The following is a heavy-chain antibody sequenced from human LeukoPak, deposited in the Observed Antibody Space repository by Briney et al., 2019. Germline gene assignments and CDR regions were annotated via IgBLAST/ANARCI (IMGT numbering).Heavy chain of an antibody. D-gene: IGHD3-3*01. V-gene: IGHV1-46*01. CDR1: GYTFPSYY. CDR3: ARGTANFWSGYSSHFDY. J-gene: IGHJ4*02. CDR2: INPSGGST. Sequence: GSVQVSCQASGYTFPSYYMHWVRQAPGQGLEWMGIINPSGGSTSYAQKFQGRVTMTRDTSTSTVYMEVSSLRSEDTAVYYCARGTANFWSGYSSHFDYWGQGTLGTVSS.